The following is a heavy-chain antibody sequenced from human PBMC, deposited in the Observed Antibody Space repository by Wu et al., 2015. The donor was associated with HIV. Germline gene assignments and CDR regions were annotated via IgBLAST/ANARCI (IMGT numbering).Heavy chain of an antibody. CDR3: TRGWGWFANYYYYMDV. J-gene: IGHJ6*03. CDR1: GYTFTSYD. V-gene: IGHV1-8*01. CDR2: MNPNSGNT. D-gene: IGHD3-10*01. Sequence: QVQLVQSGAEVKKPGASVKVSCKASGYTFTSYDINWVRQATGQGLEWMGWMNPNSGNTGYAQKFQGRVTMTRNTSISTAYMELSSLRSEDTAVYYCTRGWGWFANYYYYMDVWGKGTTVTVSS.